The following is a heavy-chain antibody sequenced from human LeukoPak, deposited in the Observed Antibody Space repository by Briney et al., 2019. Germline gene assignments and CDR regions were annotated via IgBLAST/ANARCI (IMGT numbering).Heavy chain of an antibody. CDR2: IFYSGST. CDR1: GGSISRHSYY. CDR3: GRETATSTIFGVVTAGGETTYFDY. V-gene: IGHV4-39*07. D-gene: IGHD3-3*01. Sequence: SETLSLTCTVSGGSISRHSYYWGWVRQPPGKGLESIGNIFYSGSTYYNPSLKSRVTISVDTSKNQFSLKLSSVTAADTAVYYGGRETATSTIFGVVTAGGETTYFDYWGQGTLVTVSS. J-gene: IGHJ4*02.